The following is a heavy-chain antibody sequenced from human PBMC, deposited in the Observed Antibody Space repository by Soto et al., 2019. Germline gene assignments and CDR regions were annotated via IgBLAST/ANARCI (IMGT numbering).Heavy chain of an antibody. CDR3: ARANWSGGSCYYYYGMDV. D-gene: IGHD2-15*01. Sequence: AAVKFSCKASGGTFSSYAISWVRQAPGQGLEWMGGIIPIFGTANYAQKFQGRVTITADESTSTAYMELSSLISEDTAVHYCARANWSGGSCYYYYGMDVWGQGTTVTVSS. CDR2: IIPIFGTA. J-gene: IGHJ6*02. CDR1: GGTFSSYA. V-gene: IGHV1-69*13.